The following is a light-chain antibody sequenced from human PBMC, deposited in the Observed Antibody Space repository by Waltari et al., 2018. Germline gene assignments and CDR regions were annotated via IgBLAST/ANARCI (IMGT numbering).Light chain of an antibody. V-gene: IGLV3-25*03. CDR1: VLPKPY. CDR3: QSADSSGAYVV. CDR2: KDT. Sequence: SFELTQSPSVSVSPGQTARITCSGDVLPKPYAPLYQQRPGQAPLLIIYKDTERPSGIPERFSGSSSGTTVTLTISGVLAEDEADYHCQSADSSGAYVVFGGGTKLTVL. J-gene: IGLJ2*01.